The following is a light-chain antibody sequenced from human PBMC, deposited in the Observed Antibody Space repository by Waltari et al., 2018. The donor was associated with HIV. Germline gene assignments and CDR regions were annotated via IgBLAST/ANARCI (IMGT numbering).Light chain of an antibody. CDR1: QGLRNA. V-gene: IGKV1-13*02. CDR3: QQCRSYPRT. Sequence: AIQLTQYPSSLSAFVGDRVTVTCRASQGLRNALAWYQQKPGRPPKLLIYDASNLEGGVPSRFSGSVSGTDFNLTISNLQPEDSATYYCQQCRSYPRTFGQGATLEIK. CDR2: DAS. J-gene: IGKJ2*01.